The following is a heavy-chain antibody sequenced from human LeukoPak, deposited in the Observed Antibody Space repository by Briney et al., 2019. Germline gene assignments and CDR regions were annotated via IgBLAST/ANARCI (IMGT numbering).Heavy chain of an antibody. CDR3: ARDHGYCSSTSCSSYYYYYGMDV. D-gene: IGHD2-2*03. J-gene: IGHJ6*02. V-gene: IGHV4-4*02. CDR1: GGSISSSNW. Sequence: SETLSLTCAVSGGSISSSNWWSWVRQPPGKGLEWIGEIYHSGSTNYNPSLKSRVTISVDKSKNQFSLKLSSVTAADTAVYYCARDHGYCSSTSCSSYYYYYGMDVWGQGTTVTVSS. CDR2: IYHSGST.